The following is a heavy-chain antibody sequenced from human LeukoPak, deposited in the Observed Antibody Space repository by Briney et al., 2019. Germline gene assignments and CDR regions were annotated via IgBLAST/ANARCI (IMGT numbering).Heavy chain of an antibody. V-gene: IGHV1-8*01. D-gene: IGHD3-16*01. Sequence: ASVKVSCKASGHSFSNFDINWVRQATGQGLEWMGWVNLNSGNTGYAARFQGRVTMTRNTSTTTAYMELSSLRPEDTAVDYYARGAEVWGFREGDNWGLGSLVTVSS. CDR3: ARGAEVWGFREGDN. CDR1: GHSFSNFD. J-gene: IGHJ4*02. CDR2: VNLNSGNT.